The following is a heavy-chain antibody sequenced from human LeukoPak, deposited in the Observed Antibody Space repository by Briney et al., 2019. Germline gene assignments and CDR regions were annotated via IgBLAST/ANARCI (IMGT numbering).Heavy chain of an antibody. CDR2: ISAYNGNT. D-gene: IGHD2-2*01. CDR1: GYTFTSYG. J-gene: IGHJ5*02. CDR3: ARDPVGYCSSTSCYPNWFDP. Sequence: ASVKVSCKASGYTFTSYGISWVRQAPGQGLEWMGWISAYNGNTNYAQKLQGRVTMTTDTSTSTAYMELRSLRSDDTAVYYCARDPVGYCSSTSCYPNWFDPWGQGTLATVSS. V-gene: IGHV1-18*01.